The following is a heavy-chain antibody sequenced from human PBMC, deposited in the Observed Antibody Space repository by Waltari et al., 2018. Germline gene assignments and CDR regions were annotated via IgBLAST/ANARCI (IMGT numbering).Heavy chain of an antibody. CDR1: GDSMRDTFW. V-gene: IGHV4-4*02. CDR3: ARDRGRGLYLDS. CDR2: VRGSGKT. D-gene: IGHD2-15*01. J-gene: IGHJ4*02. Sequence: QLQLQESGPRLVKPSGTLSLTCAVSGDSMRDTFWWSWVRQPPGKGLEWIGQVRGSGKTNYNPSFASRGTISLDTSSNQISLRLTSAAAADTAVYYCARDRGRGLYLDSWGQGTLIAVSP.